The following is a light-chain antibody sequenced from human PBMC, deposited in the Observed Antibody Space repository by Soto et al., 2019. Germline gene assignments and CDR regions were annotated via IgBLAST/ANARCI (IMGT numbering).Light chain of an antibody. V-gene: IGLV4-69*01. J-gene: IGLJ2*01. Sequence: QSVLTQSPSASASLGASVKLTCTLSSGHSNYAIAWHQQQPEKGPRYLMKLNSDGSHTKGDGIADRFSGSSSGAERYLTISSLQSEDEADYYCQTWDTAYVVFGAGTKLTVL. CDR1: SGHSNYA. CDR2: LNSDGSH. CDR3: QTWDTAYVV.